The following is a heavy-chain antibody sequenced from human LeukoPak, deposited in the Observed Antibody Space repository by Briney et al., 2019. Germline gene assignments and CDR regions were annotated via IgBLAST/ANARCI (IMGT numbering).Heavy chain of an antibody. V-gene: IGHV1-24*01. Sequence: ASVKVSCKVSGYTLTELSMHWVRQAPGKGLEWMGGFDPEDGETIYAQKFQGRVTITRDTSASTAYMELSSLRSEDTAVYYCARVRDTPRWFGPWGQGTLVTVSS. CDR1: GYTLTELS. CDR3: ARVRDTPRWFGP. D-gene: IGHD2-2*02. J-gene: IGHJ5*02. CDR2: FDPEDGET.